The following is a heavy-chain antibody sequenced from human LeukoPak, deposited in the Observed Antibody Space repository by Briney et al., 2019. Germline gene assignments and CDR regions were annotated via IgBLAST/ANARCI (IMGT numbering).Heavy chain of an antibody. Sequence: PGGSLRLSCAASRFTFSNYWMSWVRQAPGKGLEWVANINQEGSEKYYVDSVKGRFTISRDNSKNTLYLQMNSLRAEDTAVYYCASEVPPGYFQHWGQGTLVTVSS. CDR2: INQEGSEK. V-gene: IGHV3-7*01. J-gene: IGHJ1*01. CDR3: ASEVPPGYFQH. CDR1: RFTFSNYW.